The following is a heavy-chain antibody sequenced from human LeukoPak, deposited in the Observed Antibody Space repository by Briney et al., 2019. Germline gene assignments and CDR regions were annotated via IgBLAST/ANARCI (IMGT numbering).Heavy chain of an antibody. Sequence: SETLSLTCTVSGGSISSYYWSGIRQHPGKGLEWIGYIYYSGITYYNPSLKSRVTISVDTSKNQFSLNLSSVTAADTAVYYCARDGDCSSDSCYFDYWGQGILVTVSS. D-gene: IGHD2-2*01. V-gene: IGHV4-59*12. CDR1: GGSISSYY. CDR2: IYYSGIT. J-gene: IGHJ4*02. CDR3: ARDGDCSSDSCYFDY.